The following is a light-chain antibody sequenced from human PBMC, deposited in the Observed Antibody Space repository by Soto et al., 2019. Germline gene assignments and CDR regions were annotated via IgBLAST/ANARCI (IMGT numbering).Light chain of an antibody. CDR3: QQRSNWLWT. V-gene: IGKV3-11*01. CDR2: DAS. Sequence: EIVMTQSPDTLSVSPGERATLSCRASQTVSSNLAWYQQKPGQAPRLLIYDASNRATGIPARFSGSGSGTNFTLTISSLEPEDFAVYYCQQRSNWLWTFGQGTKVDIK. J-gene: IGKJ1*01. CDR1: QTVSSN.